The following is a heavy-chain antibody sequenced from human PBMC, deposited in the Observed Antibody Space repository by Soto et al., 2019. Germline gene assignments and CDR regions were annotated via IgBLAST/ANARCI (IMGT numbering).Heavy chain of an antibody. CDR1: GGSISSYY. V-gene: IGHV4-59*01. CDR2: IYYTGST. Sequence: SETLSLTCTVSGGSISSYYWTWIRQPPGKGLEWIGYIYYTGSTNYNPSLKSRVTISVDTSKNHFSLKLSSVTAADTAVYYCARFKVGATLFDYWGQGTLVTV. D-gene: IGHD1-26*01. CDR3: ARFKVGATLFDY. J-gene: IGHJ4*02.